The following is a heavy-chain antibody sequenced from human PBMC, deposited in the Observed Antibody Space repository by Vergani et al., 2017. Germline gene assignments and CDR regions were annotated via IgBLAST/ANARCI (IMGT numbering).Heavy chain of an antibody. D-gene: IGHD3-3*01. CDR1: GGSISSYY. CDR3: ARDVRDFWSGYYYYYMDV. Sequence: QVQLQESGPGLVKPSETLSLTCTVSGGSISSYYWSWIRQPPGKGLEWIGEINHSGSTNYNPSLKSRVTISLDTSKNQFSLKLRSVTAADTAVYYCARDVRDFWSGYYYYYMDVWGKGTTVTVSS. V-gene: IGHV4-59*12. CDR2: INHSGST. J-gene: IGHJ6*03.